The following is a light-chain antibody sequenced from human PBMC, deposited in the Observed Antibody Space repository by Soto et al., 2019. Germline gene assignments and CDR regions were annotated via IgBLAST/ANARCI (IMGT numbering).Light chain of an antibody. CDR2: DAS. CDR1: QSISSY. V-gene: IGKV3D-20*01. Sequence: EIVLTQSPATLSLSPGERATLSCGASQSISSYLDWYQQKTGLAPRLLIYDASSRAPVIPDRFSGSGSGTDFTLTSSRLAPEDFAVYYCQQYGGSLTFGPGTQVDIK. CDR3: QQYGGSLT. J-gene: IGKJ3*01.